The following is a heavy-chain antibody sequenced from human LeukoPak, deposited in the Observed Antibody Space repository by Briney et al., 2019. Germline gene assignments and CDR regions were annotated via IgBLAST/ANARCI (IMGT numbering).Heavy chain of an antibody. CDR2: ISGSGGST. D-gene: IGHD2-2*01. V-gene: IGHV3-23*01. Sequence: GGTLRLSCAASGFTFSSYAMSWVRQAPGPGLESVSSISGSGGSTYYADYVKGRFTISRDNSRNTFYLQMNSLSADNTAVYYCVRQYCSTTSCYSPWGQGTLGTVSS. CDR1: GFTFSSYA. CDR3: VRQYCSTTSCYSP. J-gene: IGHJ4*02.